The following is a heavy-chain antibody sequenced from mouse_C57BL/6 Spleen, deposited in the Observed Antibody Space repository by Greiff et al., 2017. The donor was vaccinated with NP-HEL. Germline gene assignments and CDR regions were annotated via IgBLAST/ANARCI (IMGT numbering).Heavy chain of an antibody. CDR1: GYTFTSYW. V-gene: IGHV1-59*01. CDR3: ARSGRDFDY. J-gene: IGHJ2*01. CDR2: IDPSDSYT. Sequence: VQLQQPGAELVRPGTSVKLSCKASGYTFTSYWMHWVKQRPGQGLEWIGVIDPSDSYTNYNQKFKGKATLTVDTSSSTAYMQLSSLTSEDSAVYYCARSGRDFDYWGQGTTLTVSS.